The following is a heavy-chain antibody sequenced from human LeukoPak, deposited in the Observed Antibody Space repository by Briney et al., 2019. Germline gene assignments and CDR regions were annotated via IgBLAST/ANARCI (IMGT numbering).Heavy chain of an antibody. CDR3: ARDRSGSYFGPYFDY. CDR2: ISAYNGNT. CDR1: GYTFTSFG. J-gene: IGHJ4*02. V-gene: IGHV1-18*01. Sequence: ASVKVPCKASGYTFTSFGISWVRQAPGQGLEWMGWISAYNGNTNYAQKLQGRVTMTTDTSTSTAYMELRSLRSDDTAVYYCARDRSGSYFGPYFDYWGQGTLVTVSS. D-gene: IGHD1-26*01.